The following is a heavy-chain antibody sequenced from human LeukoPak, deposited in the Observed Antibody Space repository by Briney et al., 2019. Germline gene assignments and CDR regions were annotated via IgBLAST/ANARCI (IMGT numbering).Heavy chain of an antibody. D-gene: IGHD2-2*02. CDR3: ARGVDCSSTSCYRGEDYYFDY. CDR1: DGSFSGYY. J-gene: IGHJ4*02. CDR2: INHSGST. V-gene: IGHV4-34*01. Sequence: SETLSLTCAVYDGSFSGYYWSWIRQPPGKGLEWIGEINHSGSTNYNPSLKSRVTISVDTSKNQFSLKLSSVTAADTAVYYCARGVDCSSTSCYRGEDYYFDYWGQGTLVTVSS.